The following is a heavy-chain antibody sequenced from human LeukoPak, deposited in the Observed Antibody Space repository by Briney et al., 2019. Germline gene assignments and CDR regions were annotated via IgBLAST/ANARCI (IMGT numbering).Heavy chain of an antibody. CDR1: GFTFTNYW. J-gene: IGHJ4*02. CDR3: ARLREIPVFGVVTESTSYFDY. Sequence: QTGGSLRLSCAASGFTFTNYWMSWVRQAPGKGLELVANIKQDRSEKYYVDSVKGRFTISRDNAKNPLYLQMNSLRAEDTAVYYCARLREIPVFGVVTESTSYFDYWGQGTLVTVSS. D-gene: IGHD3-3*01. V-gene: IGHV3-7*01. CDR2: IKQDRSEK.